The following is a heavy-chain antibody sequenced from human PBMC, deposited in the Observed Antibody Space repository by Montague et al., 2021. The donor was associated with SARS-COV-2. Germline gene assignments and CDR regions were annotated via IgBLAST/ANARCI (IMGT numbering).Heavy chain of an antibody. Sequence: SRRFSCAASGFTFSSYWMSWVRQTPGKGLEWVADIKPGGGEKHYLDSVKGRFTISRDNAKNSLNLQMDSLRAEDTALYYCARDSRIVGATGGMDVWGQGTTVIVSS. CDR1: GFTFSSYW. D-gene: IGHD1-26*01. J-gene: IGHJ6*02. V-gene: IGHV3-7*03. CDR3: ARDSRIVGATGGMDV. CDR2: IKPGGGEK.